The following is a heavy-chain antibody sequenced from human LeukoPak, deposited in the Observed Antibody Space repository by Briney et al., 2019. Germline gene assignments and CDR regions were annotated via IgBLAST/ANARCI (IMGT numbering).Heavy chain of an antibody. D-gene: IGHD4-17*01. V-gene: IGHV3-7*01. J-gene: IGHJ4*02. CDR2: IKEDGSEK. Sequence: GGSVRLSCAASGFTFSSYWMSWVRQAPGKGLEWVANIKEDGSEKYYVDSVKGRFTISRDNAKNSLYLQMNSLRAEDTAVYYCARDGATVTKSPYIDYWGQGTLVTVSS. CDR1: GFTFSSYW. CDR3: ARDGATVTKSPYIDY.